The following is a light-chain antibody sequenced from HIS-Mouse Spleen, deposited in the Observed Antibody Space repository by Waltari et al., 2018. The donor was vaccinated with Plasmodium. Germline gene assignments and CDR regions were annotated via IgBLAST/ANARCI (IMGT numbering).Light chain of an antibody. CDR3: CSYAGSSTVV. CDR2: EGS. J-gene: IGLJ3*02. CDR1: SRDVGSSHL. Sequence: QSALTQPASVSGSPGPSITISCTGTSRDVGSSHLVSGYQQHPGKAPKLMIYEGSKRPSGVSNRFAGSKSGNTASLTISGLQAEDEADYYCCSYAGSSTVVFGGGTKLTVL. V-gene: IGLV2-23*03.